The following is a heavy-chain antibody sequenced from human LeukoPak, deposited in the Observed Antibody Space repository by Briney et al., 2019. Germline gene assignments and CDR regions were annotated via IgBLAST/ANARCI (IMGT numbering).Heavy chain of an antibody. D-gene: IGHD2/OR15-2a*01. J-gene: IGHJ4*02. CDR3: AREGPRGNSQFDY. CDR1: GFTFSNYG. CDR2: IWYDGSNK. Sequence: GGSLRLSCTASGFTFSNYGMHWVRQAPGKGLEWVALIWYDGSNKYYTDSVKGRLTISRDNSKNTLYLQMNSLRAEDTAIYYCAREGPRGNSQFDYWGQGTLVAVSS. V-gene: IGHV3-33*01.